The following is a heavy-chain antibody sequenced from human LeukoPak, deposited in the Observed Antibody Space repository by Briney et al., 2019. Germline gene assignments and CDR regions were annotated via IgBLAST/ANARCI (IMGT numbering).Heavy chain of an antibody. CDR2: ISYDGSNK. CDR1: GFTFSSYA. CDR3: ARDPAEYSSSPGAFGI. J-gene: IGHJ3*02. Sequence: PGGSLRLSCAASGFTFSSYAMHWVRQAPGKGLEWVAVISYDGSNKYYADSVKGRFTISRDNSKNTLYLQMNSLRAEDTAVYYCARDPAEYSSSPGAFGIWGQGTMVTVSS. D-gene: IGHD6-6*01. V-gene: IGHV3-30-3*01.